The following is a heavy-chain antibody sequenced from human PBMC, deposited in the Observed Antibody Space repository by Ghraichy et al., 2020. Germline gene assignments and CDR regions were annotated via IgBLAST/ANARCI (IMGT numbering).Heavy chain of an antibody. D-gene: IGHD3-9*01. Sequence: ASVKVSCKVSGSPFTTPGTSWVRLSPVLRLEWMGWISAYNGNTNYAQKLQGRVTMTTDTSTSTAYMELRSLRSDDTAVYYCARFDYDHYYGMDVWGQGTTVNGS. CDR1: GSPFTTPG. CDR3: ARFDYDHYYGMDV. J-gene: IGHJ6*02. V-gene: IGHV1-18*01. CDR2: ISAYNGNT.